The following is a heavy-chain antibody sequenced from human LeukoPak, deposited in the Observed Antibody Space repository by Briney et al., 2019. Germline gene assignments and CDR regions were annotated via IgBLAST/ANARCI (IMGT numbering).Heavy chain of an antibody. CDR2: MYYSGSI. V-gene: IGHV4-39*01. D-gene: IGHD5-18*01. Sequence: SETLSLTCTVSGGSISSSSYYWGWIRQPPGKGLEWIGNMYYSGSIYYNTSLKSRVTISVDTSKNQFSLNLNSVTAADTAVYYCARRTGYSHGFSHWGPGTVLTVSS. CDR1: GGSISSSSYY. CDR3: ARRTGYSHGFSH. J-gene: IGHJ4*02.